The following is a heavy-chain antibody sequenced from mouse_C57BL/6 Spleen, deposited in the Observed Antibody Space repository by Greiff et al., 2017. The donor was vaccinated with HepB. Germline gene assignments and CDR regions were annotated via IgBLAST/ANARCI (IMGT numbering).Heavy chain of an antibody. CDR1: GYTFTDYY. J-gene: IGHJ3*01. V-gene: IGHV1-26*01. CDR3: ARFGDYGWFAY. Sequence: EVQLQQSGPELVKPGASVKISCKASGYTFTDYYMNWVKQSHGKSLEWIGDINPKNGGTSYNQKFKGKATLTVDKSSSTAYMELRSLTSEDSAVYYCARFGDYGWFAYWGQGTLVTVSA. D-gene: IGHD2-4*01. CDR2: INPKNGGT.